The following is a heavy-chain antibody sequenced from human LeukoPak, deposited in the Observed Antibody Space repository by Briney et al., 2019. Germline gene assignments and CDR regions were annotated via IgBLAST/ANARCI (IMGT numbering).Heavy chain of an antibody. CDR2: IYYSGST. D-gene: IGHD3-22*01. J-gene: IGHJ4*02. V-gene: IGHV4-30-4*01. CDR3: AVRQDSSGLDY. Sequence: SETLSLTCTVSVGSINSGNYYWSWIRQPPGKGLEWIGYIYYSGSTYSNPSLKSRVTISVDTSKNQFSLKLSSVTAADTAVYYCAVRQDSSGLDYWGQGTLVTVSS. CDR1: VGSINSGNYY.